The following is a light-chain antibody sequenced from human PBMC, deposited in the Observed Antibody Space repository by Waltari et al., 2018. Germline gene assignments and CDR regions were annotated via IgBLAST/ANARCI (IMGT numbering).Light chain of an antibody. V-gene: IGLV2-14*03. Sequence: QSALTQPASVSGSPGQSITISCTGTNSDIGASTHVSWYQQHPGKAPLLIIFDVTFRSAGVSHRFSGSKSGNTASLTISGLQAEDEADYFCASYIGSALELFGGGTRLTVL. CDR3: ASYIGSALEL. J-gene: IGLJ3*02. CDR1: NSDIGASTH. CDR2: DVT.